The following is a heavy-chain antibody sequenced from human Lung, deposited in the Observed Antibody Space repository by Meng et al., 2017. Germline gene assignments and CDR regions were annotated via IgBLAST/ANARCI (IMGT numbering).Heavy chain of an antibody. CDR3: ARNSSSSVVDY. D-gene: IGHD6-6*01. CDR2: ISAYSGYT. CDR1: GYSFTCCG. Sequence: QVQLVQSGAGVKKPGASVKVSCKASGYSFTCCGISWVRQAPGQGLEWLGWISAYSGYTNYAQKLQGRVTMTTDTSTSTAYMELRSLSSDDTALYYCARNSSSSVVDYWGQGTLVTVSS. J-gene: IGHJ4*02. V-gene: IGHV1-18*01.